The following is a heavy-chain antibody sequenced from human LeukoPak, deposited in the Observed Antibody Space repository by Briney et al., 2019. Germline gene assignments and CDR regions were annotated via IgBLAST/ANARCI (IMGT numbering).Heavy chain of an antibody. V-gene: IGHV1-18*01. CDR2: ISAYNGNT. J-gene: IGHJ6*03. CDR1: GYTFTSYG. D-gene: IGHD3-22*01. CDR3: ARDGYDSSGYYYVGGYYYYMDV. Sequence: ASVKVFCKASGYTFTSYGISWVRQAPGQGLEWMGWISAYNGNTNYAQKLQGRVTMTTDTSTSTAYMELRSLRSDDTAVYYCARDGYDSSGYYYVGGYYYYMDVWGKGTTVTVSS.